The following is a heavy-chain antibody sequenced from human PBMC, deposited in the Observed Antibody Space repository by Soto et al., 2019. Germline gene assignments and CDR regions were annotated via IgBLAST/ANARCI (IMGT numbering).Heavy chain of an antibody. D-gene: IGHD4-17*01. CDR1: GFSFDDYA. V-gene: IGHV3-9*01. Sequence: EVQLVESGGGLVQPVRSLRLSCAASGFSFDDYAMHWVRQVPGKGLEWVSSISWHSGIIHYADSVQGRFTISRDNAKNSLYLQMNSLRAEDTALYYCAKAPAYGYYAMVYFDSWGQGTLVTVSS. CDR3: AKAPAYGYYAMVYFDS. CDR2: ISWHSGII. J-gene: IGHJ4*02.